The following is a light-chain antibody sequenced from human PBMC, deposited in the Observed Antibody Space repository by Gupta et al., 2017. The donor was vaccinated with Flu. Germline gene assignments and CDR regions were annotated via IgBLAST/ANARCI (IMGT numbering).Light chain of an antibody. CDR3: RQAKQYAQT. CDR1: QSLVHSDGNTY. J-gene: IGKJ4*02. CDR2: KSS. Sequence: DIVMTQAPLSSPVTLGQPASISCRSSQSLVHSDGNTYLRCLQQRPGPPPRLLLYKSSNRRSAVPDTFSGSGAATDFTLKIIRMVAPDVAIYYCRQAKQYAQTFGEGTKVQIK. V-gene: IGKV2-24*01.